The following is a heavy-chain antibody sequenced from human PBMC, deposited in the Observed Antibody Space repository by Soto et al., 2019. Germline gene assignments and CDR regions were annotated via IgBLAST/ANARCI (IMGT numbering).Heavy chain of an antibody. CDR1: GFTFSSYA. V-gene: IGHV3-23*01. CDR2: ISGSGGST. D-gene: IGHD3-3*01. CDR3: AKVSGYDLPPNCFDP. J-gene: IGHJ5*02. Sequence: GGSLRLSCAASGFTFSSYAMSWVRQAPGKGLEWVSAISGSGGSTYYADSVKGRFTISRDNSKNTLYLQMNSLRAEDTAIYYCAKVSGYDLPPNCFDPWGQGPLVTVSS.